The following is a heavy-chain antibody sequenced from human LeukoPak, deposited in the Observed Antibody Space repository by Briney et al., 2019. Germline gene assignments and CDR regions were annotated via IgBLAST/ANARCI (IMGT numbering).Heavy chain of an antibody. CDR1: GFTFSSYS. J-gene: IGHJ6*03. Sequence: GGSLRLSCAASGFTFSSYSMNWVRQAPGKGLEWVSSISSSSSYIYYADSVKGRFTISRDNAKNSLYLQMNSPRAEDTAVYYCARGESATNYYYMDVWDKGTTVTVSS. CDR2: ISSSSSYI. CDR3: ARGESATNYYYMDV. D-gene: IGHD3-10*01. V-gene: IGHV3-21*01.